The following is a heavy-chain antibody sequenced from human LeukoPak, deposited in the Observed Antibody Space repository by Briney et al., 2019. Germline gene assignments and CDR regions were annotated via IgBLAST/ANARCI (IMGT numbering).Heavy chain of an antibody. D-gene: IGHD4-17*01. CDR3: ARGMTTVTTGAALIFGY. CDR1: GYTFTSYY. V-gene: IGHV1-46*01. J-gene: IGHJ4*02. CDR2: INPSGGST. Sequence: GASVKLSCKASGYTFTSYYMHWLRQPPGQGLEWMGIINPSGGSTSYAQKFQGRVTMARDTSTSTVYMELSSLRSEDTAVYDCARGMTTVTTGAALIFGYWGQGTLVTVSS.